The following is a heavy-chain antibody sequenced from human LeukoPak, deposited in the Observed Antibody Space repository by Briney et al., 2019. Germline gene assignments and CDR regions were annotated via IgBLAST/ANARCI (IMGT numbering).Heavy chain of an antibody. D-gene: IGHD3-10*02. Sequence: GRSLRLYCAASGFTFSSYSMNWVRQAPGKGMQWVSSISSSSSYIYYADSLKGRFTISRDNAKNSLYLQMNSLRAEDTAVYYCAELGITMIGGVWGKGTTVTISS. V-gene: IGHV3-21*01. CDR2: ISSSSSYI. CDR1: GFTFSSYS. J-gene: IGHJ6*04. CDR3: AELGITMIGGV.